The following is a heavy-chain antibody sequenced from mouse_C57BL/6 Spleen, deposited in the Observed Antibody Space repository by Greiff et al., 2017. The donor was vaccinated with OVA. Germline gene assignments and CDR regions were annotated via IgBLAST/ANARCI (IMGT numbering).Heavy chain of an antibody. CDR3: ARDGGYYYGSSYGYFDV. CDR2: ISYSGST. J-gene: IGHJ1*03. CDR1: GYSITSGYD. D-gene: IGHD1-1*01. Sequence: EVQLVESGPGMVKPSQSLSLTCTVTGYSITSGYDWHWIRHFPGNKLEWMGYISYSGSTNYNPSLKSRISITRDTSKNHFFLKLNSVTTEDTATYYCARDGGYYYGSSYGYFDVWGTGTTVTVSS. V-gene: IGHV3-1*01.